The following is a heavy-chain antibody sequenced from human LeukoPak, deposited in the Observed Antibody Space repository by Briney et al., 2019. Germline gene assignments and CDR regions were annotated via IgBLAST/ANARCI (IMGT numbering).Heavy chain of an antibody. V-gene: IGHV3-53*01. CDR2: IYSGGST. D-gene: IGHD1-7*01. Sequence: GGSLRLSCAASGFTVSSNYMSWVRQAPGKGLEWVSVIYSGGSTYYADSVKGRFTISRDNSKNTLYPQMNSLRAEDTAVYYCARDGTTSPYYYGMDVWGQGTTVTVSS. CDR1: GFTVSSNY. CDR3: ARDGTTSPYYYGMDV. J-gene: IGHJ6*02.